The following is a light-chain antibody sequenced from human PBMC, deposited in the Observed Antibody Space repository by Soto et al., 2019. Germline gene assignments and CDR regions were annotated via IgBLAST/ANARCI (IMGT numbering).Light chain of an antibody. Sequence: DIEMAQSPSSLSSSVGDIFTITCRSSQSISKFLNWYQQKPGKAPKLLIYGASSLQRGVPSRFSGSGSGTDFTLTISNLQPEDSASYYCQQSDSTPRTFGQGTKVDIK. CDR3: QQSDSTPRT. CDR2: GAS. CDR1: QSISKF. J-gene: IGKJ1*01. V-gene: IGKV1-39*01.